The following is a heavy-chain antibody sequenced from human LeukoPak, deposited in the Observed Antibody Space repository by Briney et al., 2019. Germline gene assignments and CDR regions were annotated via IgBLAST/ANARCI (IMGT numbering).Heavy chain of an antibody. D-gene: IGHD3-16*01. CDR2: IYHSGSA. J-gene: IGHJ3*02. V-gene: IGHV4-59*01. CDR3: TRHRRGGI. Sequence: KPSETLSLTCTVSGGSISSYYWSWVRQPPGKGLEWIGYIYHSGSANYNPSLKSRVIISIDQSNNQSYLNQNQLTAADTALYYCTRHRRGGIWGQGTMVIVSS. CDR1: GGSISSYY.